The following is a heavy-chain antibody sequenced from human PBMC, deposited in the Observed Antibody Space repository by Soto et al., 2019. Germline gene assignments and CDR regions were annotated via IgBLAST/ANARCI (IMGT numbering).Heavy chain of an antibody. CDR3: ARDYEQGSPQIWFDP. CDR1: GFTFSSYG. J-gene: IGHJ5*02. Sequence: QVQLVESGGGVVQPGRSLRLSCAASGFTFSSYGMHWVRQAPGKGLEWVAVIWYDGSNKYYADSVKGRFTISRDNSKNTLYLQLNSLRAEDTAVYYCARDYEQGSPQIWFDPWGQGTLVTVSS. CDR2: IWYDGSNK. D-gene: IGHD3-10*01. V-gene: IGHV3-33*01.